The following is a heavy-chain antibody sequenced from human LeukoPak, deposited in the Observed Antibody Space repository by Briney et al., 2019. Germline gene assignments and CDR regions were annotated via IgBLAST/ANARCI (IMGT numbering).Heavy chain of an antibody. V-gene: IGHV3-23*01. CDR3: AKALEVTAIFDY. J-gene: IGHJ4*02. CDR2: ISGSGGST. Sequence: GGSLRLSCAASGLSFSRYAMSWVGQAPGKGLEWVSAISGSGGSTYYADSVKGRFTISRDNSKNTLYLQMNSLRAEDTAVYYCAKALEVTAIFDYWGQGTLVTVSS. D-gene: IGHD2-21*02. CDR1: GLSFSRYA.